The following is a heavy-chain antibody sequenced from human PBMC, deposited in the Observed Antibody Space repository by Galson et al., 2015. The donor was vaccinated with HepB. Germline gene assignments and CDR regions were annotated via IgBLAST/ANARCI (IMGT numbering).Heavy chain of an antibody. CDR2: FDPEDGET. D-gene: IGHD6-13*01. Sequence: SVKVSCKVSGYTLTELSMHWVRQAPGKGLEWMGGFDPEDGETIYAQKSQGRVTMTEDTSTDTAYMELSSLRSEDTAVYYCATLIAAAVLFDYWGQGTLVTVSS. CDR1: GYTLTELS. CDR3: ATLIAAAVLFDY. J-gene: IGHJ4*02. V-gene: IGHV1-24*01.